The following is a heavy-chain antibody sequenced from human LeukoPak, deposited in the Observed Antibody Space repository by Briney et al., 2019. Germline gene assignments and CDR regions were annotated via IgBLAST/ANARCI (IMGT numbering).Heavy chain of an antibody. V-gene: IGHV3-49*04. CDR2: SRIKAYGGTT. D-gene: IGHD3-22*01. CDR1: GFTFGDYA. Sequence: GGSLRLSCSASGFTFGDYAVTWVRQAPGKGLEWVGFSRIKAYGGTTEYAASVKGRFTVSRDDSKSIAYLQMNSLKTEDTAVYYCTRGGDYDSSGYYPWGQGTQVTVSS. CDR3: TRGGDYDSSGYYP. J-gene: IGHJ5*02.